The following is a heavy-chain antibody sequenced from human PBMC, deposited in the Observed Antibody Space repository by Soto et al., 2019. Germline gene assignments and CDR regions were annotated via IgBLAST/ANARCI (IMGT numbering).Heavy chain of an antibody. CDR2: INPSGDIT. D-gene: IGHD4-17*01. J-gene: IGHJ4*02. CDR1: GLTFSRYA. CDR3: AKSLGPSALTTYYFDY. V-gene: IGHV3-23*01. Sequence: EEQLLESGGGLVQPGGSLRLSCAASGLTFSRYAMSWVRQAPGKGLEWVSIINPSGDITYYGDSVKGRFTISRDNSKNTLSLQMNSLRAEDTAVYYCAKSLGPSALTTYYFDYRGQGTLVTVSS.